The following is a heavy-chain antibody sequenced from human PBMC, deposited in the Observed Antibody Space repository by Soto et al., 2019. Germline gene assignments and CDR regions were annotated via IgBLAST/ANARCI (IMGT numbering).Heavy chain of an antibody. V-gene: IGHV3-48*03. CDR1: GFPFSGFE. CDR3: ARGGSGRFYYYYFAMDV. J-gene: IGHJ6*02. D-gene: IGHD3-10*01. CDR2: ISGSGSAI. Sequence: VGSLRLSCAASGFPFSGFEMNWVRQAPGKGLEWVSYISGSGSAIYYADSVKGRFTISRDNAKNSLYLQMNSLRVEDTAVYYCARGGSGRFYYYYFAMDVWGQGTTVTVSS.